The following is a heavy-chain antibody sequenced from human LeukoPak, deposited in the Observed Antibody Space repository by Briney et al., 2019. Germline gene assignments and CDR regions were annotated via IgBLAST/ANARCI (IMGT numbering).Heavy chain of an antibody. V-gene: IGHV4-59*01. Sequence: PSETLSLTCTVSGGSITSYYWSWIRQPPGKGLEWIGYISYSGSTNYNPSLKSRLTISIDTSKNQFSLKLNSVTAADTAVYYCASGGYCSSASCYPNWFDPWGQGTLVTVSS. CDR3: ASGGYCSSASCYPNWFDP. CDR1: GGSITSYY. CDR2: ISYSGST. D-gene: IGHD2-2*01. J-gene: IGHJ5*02.